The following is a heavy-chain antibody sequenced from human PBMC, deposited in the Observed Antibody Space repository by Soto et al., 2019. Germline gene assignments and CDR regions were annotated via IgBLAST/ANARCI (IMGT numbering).Heavy chain of an antibody. CDR1: GDSISSATHY. CDR2: VSSSGNS. CDR3: ARGSGWFDP. Sequence: TLSLTCTVSGDSISSATHYWNWIRQHPGKGLEWIEYVSSSGNSYYSPSLKSRVFISVDTSKNQFSLKLSSVTAADTAVYYCARGSGWFDPWGQGTLVTVSS. V-gene: IGHV4-30-4*08. J-gene: IGHJ5*02.